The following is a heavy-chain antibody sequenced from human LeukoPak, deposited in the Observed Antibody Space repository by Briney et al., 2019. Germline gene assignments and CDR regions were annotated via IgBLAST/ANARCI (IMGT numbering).Heavy chain of an antibody. CDR1: GSTFSSYA. V-gene: IGHV3-23*01. J-gene: IGHJ4*02. Sequence: SGGSLRLSCAASGSTFSSYAMTWVRQAPGKGVEWVSAISNSGGSTYYADCVKGRFTISRDNYKNTLYLQMNSLGAEDTAVYYCAKGSGYDTFDYWGQGTLVTVSS. D-gene: IGHD5-12*01. CDR3: AKGSGYDTFDY. CDR2: ISNSGGST.